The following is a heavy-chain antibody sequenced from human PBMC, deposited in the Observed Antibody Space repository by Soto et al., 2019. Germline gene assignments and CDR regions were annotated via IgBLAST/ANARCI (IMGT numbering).Heavy chain of an antibody. D-gene: IGHD6-13*01. Sequence: EVQLVESGGGLVQPGGSLRLSCAASGFTFSSYWMSWVRQAPGKGLEWVANIKQDGSEKYYVDSVKGRFTISRDNANNSLYLQMNSLRAEDTAVYYCARDSNIAAAGTYYMAVWGKRTTVTVSS. CDR2: IKQDGSEK. CDR1: GFTFSSYW. V-gene: IGHV3-7*01. J-gene: IGHJ6*03. CDR3: ARDSNIAAAGTYYMAV.